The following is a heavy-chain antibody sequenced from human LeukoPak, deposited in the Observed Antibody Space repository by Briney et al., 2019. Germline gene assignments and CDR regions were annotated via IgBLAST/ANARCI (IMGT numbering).Heavy chain of an antibody. D-gene: IGHD3-3*01. CDR3: AKDYDFWSDVARWALEY. CDR2: RRYDGSNK. CDR1: GFTYSSYG. V-gene: IGHV3-30*02. Sequence: GGSLRLSCAASGFTYSSYGMHWVHQAPGKELEWVALRRYDGSNKYAESVKGRFTISRDNTKNTVYLQMNSLRAEDTAVYYCAKDYDFWSDVARWALEYWGQGTLVTVSS. J-gene: IGHJ4*02.